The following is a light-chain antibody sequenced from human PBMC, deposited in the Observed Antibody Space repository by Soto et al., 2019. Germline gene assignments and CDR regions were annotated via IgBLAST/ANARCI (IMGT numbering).Light chain of an antibody. V-gene: IGKV3-20*01. CDR2: GSS. J-gene: IGKJ2*01. CDR3: QQYGRSPLLYT. CDR1: QSVNSNF. Sequence: EIVLTQSPGTLSLSPGERATLSCRTSQSVNSNFLAWYQQKPGQAPRLLVYGSSTRAAGVPDRFSGSGSGTDFPLTISRLEPEDFAVYYCQQYGRSPLLYTFGQGNKLGVK.